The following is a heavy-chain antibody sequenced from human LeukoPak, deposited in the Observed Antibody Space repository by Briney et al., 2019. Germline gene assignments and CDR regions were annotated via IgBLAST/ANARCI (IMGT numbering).Heavy chain of an antibody. V-gene: IGHV4-4*07. J-gene: IGHJ4*02. D-gene: IGHD2-21*02. CDR2: IYSSGST. Sequence: SETLSLTCTVSGGSINSYYWSWIRQPAGKGLEWIGRIYSSGSTNYNPSLKSRVSMSVDTSKNQFSLRLTSVTAADTAVYYCARGVVTAPSYFDYWGQGTLVTVSS. CDR1: GGSINSYY. CDR3: ARGVVTAPSYFDY.